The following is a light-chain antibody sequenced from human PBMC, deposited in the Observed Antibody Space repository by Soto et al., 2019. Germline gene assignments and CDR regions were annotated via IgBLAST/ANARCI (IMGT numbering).Light chain of an antibody. V-gene: IGKV1-39*01. Sequence: DIQRTQSPSSPSASVRNRVTIPFQSSQSISGSVNWYQQKPGKAPKLLIYGASPLQSGVPPRFSGSGSGTDFTLTISSLQPEDCATYYCQQSYSTLGIDIGRGTRLEI. CDR1: QSISGS. CDR2: GAS. CDR3: QQSYSTLGID. J-gene: IGKJ5*01.